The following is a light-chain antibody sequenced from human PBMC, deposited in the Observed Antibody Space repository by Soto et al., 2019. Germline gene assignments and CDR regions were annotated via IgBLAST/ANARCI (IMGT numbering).Light chain of an antibody. J-gene: IGKJ4*01. CDR3: MQARQPTPS. Sequence: DIVLTQSPLSLPVTPGEPASISCRSSQSLLHRNGYNYLDWYLQKPGQSPQLLIYLGSNRASGVPDRFSGSGSGTDFTLKISRVEAEDVGIYYGMQARQPTPSFGGGTKVAIK. CDR1: QSLLHRNGYNY. CDR2: LGS. V-gene: IGKV2-28*01.